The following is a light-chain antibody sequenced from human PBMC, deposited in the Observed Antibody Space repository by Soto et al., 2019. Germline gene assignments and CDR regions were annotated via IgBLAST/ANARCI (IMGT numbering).Light chain of an antibody. Sequence: QSVLTQPPSASGTPGQRVNISCSGSSSNIGSNYIYWYQQLPGRAPKLLIYSNDQRPSGVPDRFSGSKSGTSASLAISGLRSEDEADYYCAAWDDSLSGWVFGGGTKLTVL. CDR2: SND. CDR3: AAWDDSLSGWV. V-gene: IGLV1-47*02. J-gene: IGLJ2*01. CDR1: SSNIGSNY.